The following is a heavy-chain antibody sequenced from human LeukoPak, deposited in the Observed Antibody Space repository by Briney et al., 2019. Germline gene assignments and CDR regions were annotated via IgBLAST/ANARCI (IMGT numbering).Heavy chain of an antibody. CDR2: IYHTGTT. CDR3: ASVSVWELATHTGSSFDY. V-gene: IGHV4-30-4*01. Sequence: PSETLSLTCTVSGGLISRIEYYWGWVRQSPVKGLEWLGHIYHTGTTLYSPHLNNRLTVSVDSSKNQFSLTLNSVTAADTAVYYCASVSVWELATHTGSSFDYWGRGILVTVSS. J-gene: IGHJ4*02. D-gene: IGHD1-26*01. CDR1: GGLISRIEYY.